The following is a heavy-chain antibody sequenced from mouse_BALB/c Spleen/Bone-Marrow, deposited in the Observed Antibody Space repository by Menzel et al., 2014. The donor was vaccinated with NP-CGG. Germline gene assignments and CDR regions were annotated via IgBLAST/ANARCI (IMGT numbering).Heavy chain of an antibody. CDR2: INPYNDGT. J-gene: IGHJ2*01. D-gene: IGHD2-14*01. CDR3: AKGDNYRYDFDY. Sequence: VQLKESGPELVKPGASVKMSCKASGYTFTSYVMHWVKQKPGQGLEWIGCINPYNDGTKYNEKFKGKATLTSDKSSSTAYVELSSLTSEDSAVYYCAKGDNYRYDFDYWGQGTTLTVSS. CDR1: GYTFTSYV. V-gene: IGHV1-14*01.